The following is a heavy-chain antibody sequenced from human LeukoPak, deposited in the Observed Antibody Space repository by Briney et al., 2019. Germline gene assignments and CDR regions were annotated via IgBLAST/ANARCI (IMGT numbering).Heavy chain of an antibody. D-gene: IGHD1-26*01. CDR3: TRDGGSFCDFDY. V-gene: IGHV3-64*02. J-gene: IGHJ4*02. CDR2: INTDGRIT. CDR1: GFSFRNYA. Sequence: TGGSLRLSCVASGFSFRNYAIHWVRQAPGKGLEYVSVINTDGRITYYADSVKGRFTISKDNYKNTVYLQMGSLRGEDMAVYYCTRDGGSFCDFDYWGQGALVTVSS.